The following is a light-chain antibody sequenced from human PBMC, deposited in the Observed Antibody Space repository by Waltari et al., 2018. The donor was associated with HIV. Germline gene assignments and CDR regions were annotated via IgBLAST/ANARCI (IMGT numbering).Light chain of an antibody. J-gene: IGKJ2*01. CDR3: QQRYSYPYT. CDR2: AAS. Sequence: DIRLTQSPPSLSASVGDRVTITCRASQRISRYLTWYQQRPGRAPKLLIYAASALQTGVPSRFSGSGSGTEFTLTISSLQPEEFGTYYCQQRYSYPYTFGQGTRLEIK. V-gene: IGKV1-39*01. CDR1: QRISRY.